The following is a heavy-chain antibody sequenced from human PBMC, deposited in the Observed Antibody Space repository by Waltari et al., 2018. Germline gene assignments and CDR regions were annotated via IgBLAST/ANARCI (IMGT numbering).Heavy chain of an antibody. J-gene: IGHJ4*02. V-gene: IGHV5-51*01. CDR3: ARHGFALTAMVTGEFDY. CDR1: GYSFTSYW. D-gene: IGHD5-18*01. CDR2: IYPGDSDT. Sequence: EVQLVQSGAEVKKPGESLKISCKGSGYSFTSYWIGWVRQMPGKGLEWMGIIYPGDSDTSYSPSFQGQVTISADKSIRTAYLQWSSLKASDTAMYYCARHGFALTAMVTGEFDYWGQGTLVTVSS.